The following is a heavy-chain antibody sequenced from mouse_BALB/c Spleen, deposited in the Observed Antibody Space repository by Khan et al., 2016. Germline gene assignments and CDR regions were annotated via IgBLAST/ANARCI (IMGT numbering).Heavy chain of an antibody. CDR2: LSNGGGRI. J-gene: IGHJ3*01. Sequence: EVELVESGGGLVLPGGSLKLSCATSGFTFSDSYMYLVRQTPEKRLEWVAYLSNGGGRIYYADTLKGRFTISRDNAKNTLYLQTSRLKSEDTAMYDCASHGNHGSSGFAYWGQGTLVTVSA. CDR3: ASHGNHGSSGFAY. V-gene: IGHV5-12*02. D-gene: IGHD1-1*01. CDR1: GFTFSDSY.